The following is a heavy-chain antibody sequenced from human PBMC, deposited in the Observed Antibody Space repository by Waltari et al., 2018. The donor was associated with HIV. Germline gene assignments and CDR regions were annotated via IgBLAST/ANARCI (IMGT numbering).Heavy chain of an antibody. CDR2: INHSGST. Sequence: QVQLQQWGAGLLKPSETLSLTCAVYGGSFSGYYWSWIRQPPGKGLEWIGEINHSGSTNYNPSLKSRVTISVDTSKNQFSLKLSSVTAADTAVYYCARGATVTTNYYYYGMDVWGQGTTVTVSS. D-gene: IGHD4-17*01. V-gene: IGHV4-34*01. CDR3: ARGATVTTNYYYYGMDV. CDR1: GGSFSGYY. J-gene: IGHJ6*02.